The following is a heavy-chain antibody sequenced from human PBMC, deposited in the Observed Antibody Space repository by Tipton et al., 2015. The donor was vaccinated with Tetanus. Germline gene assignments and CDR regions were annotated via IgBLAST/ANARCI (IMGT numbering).Heavy chain of an antibody. J-gene: IGHJ4*02. CDR1: GFSFSTYG. Sequence: SLRLSCAASGFSFSTYGIHWVRQAPGKGLEWVAVISYDGSKNNYADSVKGRFTISRDNSKNMLYLQMNSLTTEDTAVYYCAREWTSTVTSKYDYWGQGTLVTVSS. D-gene: IGHD4-17*01. CDR2: ISYDGSKN. CDR3: AREWTSTVTSKYDY. V-gene: IGHV3-30*03.